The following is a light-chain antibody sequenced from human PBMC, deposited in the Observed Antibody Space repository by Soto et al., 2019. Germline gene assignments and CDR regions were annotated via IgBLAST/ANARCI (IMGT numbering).Light chain of an antibody. J-gene: IGLJ2*01. V-gene: IGLV2-11*01. Sequence: QSALTQPRSVSASPGQSVTLSCTGSRSDVGVYNYVSWYQQHPGKAPKLMIYDVSKRPSGVPGRFSGSKSGNTASLTISGLQAEDDADYFCCSYGGGYTPLVFGGGTKVTVL. CDR3: CSYGGGYTPLV. CDR2: DVS. CDR1: RSDVGVYNY.